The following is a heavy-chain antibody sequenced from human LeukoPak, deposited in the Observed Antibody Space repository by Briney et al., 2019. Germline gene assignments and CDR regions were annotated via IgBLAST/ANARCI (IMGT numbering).Heavy chain of an antibody. V-gene: IGHV4-59*01. Sequence: SETLSLTCAVYGGSFSGYYWSWIRQPPGKGLEWIGYIYYSGSTNYNPSLKSRVTISVDTSKNQFSLKLSSVTAADTAVYYCARGPMSDCGGDCYPSAFDIWGQGTMVTVSS. CDR1: GGSFSGYY. J-gene: IGHJ3*02. CDR2: IYYSGST. CDR3: ARGPMSDCGGDCYPSAFDI. D-gene: IGHD2-21*02.